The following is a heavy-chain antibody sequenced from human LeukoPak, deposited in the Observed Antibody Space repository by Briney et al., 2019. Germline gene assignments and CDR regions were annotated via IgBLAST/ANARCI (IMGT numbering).Heavy chain of an antibody. D-gene: IGHD2-15*01. J-gene: IGHJ4*02. Sequence: GGSLRLSCAASGFTFSSYGMHWVRQAPGKGLEWVAVISYDGSNKYYADSVKGRFTISRDSSKNTLYLQMNSLRAEDTAVYYCAKEMGYCSGGSCPDYWGQGTLVTVSS. CDR2: ISYDGSNK. CDR3: AKEMGYCSGGSCPDY. V-gene: IGHV3-30*18. CDR1: GFTFSSYG.